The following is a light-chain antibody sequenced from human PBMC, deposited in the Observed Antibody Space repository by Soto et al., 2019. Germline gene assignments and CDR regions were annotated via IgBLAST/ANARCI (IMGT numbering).Light chain of an antibody. CDR1: SSDVGGYNY. CDR3: TSYINSLTRV. CDR2: DVN. V-gene: IGLV2-14*01. Sequence: QSVLIQPASVSGSPGQSITISCTGTSSDVGGYNYVSWYQQHPSKAPKLMIYDVNNRPSGVSNRFSGSKSGNTASLTISGLQAKDEADYYCTSYINSLTRVFGTGTKVTVL. J-gene: IGLJ1*01.